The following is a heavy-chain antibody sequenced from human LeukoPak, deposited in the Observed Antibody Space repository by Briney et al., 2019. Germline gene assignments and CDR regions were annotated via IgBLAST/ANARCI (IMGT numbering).Heavy chain of an antibody. D-gene: IGHD5-18*01. CDR3: ARGGYSFDY. CDR1: GFSLSGYW. Sequence: GGSLRLSCAASGFSLSGYWMTWVRQAPGKGLEWVARLHADGVEQNYVDSVTGRFAMSRDNAKNSLDLQMNSLRVEDTAVYYCARGGYSFDYLGQGTLVAVSS. J-gene: IGHJ4*02. CDR2: LHADGVEQ. V-gene: IGHV3-7*01.